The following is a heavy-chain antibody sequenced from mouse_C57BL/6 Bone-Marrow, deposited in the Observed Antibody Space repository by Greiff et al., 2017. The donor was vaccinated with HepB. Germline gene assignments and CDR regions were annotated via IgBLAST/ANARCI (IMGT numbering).Heavy chain of an antibody. D-gene: IGHD1-1*01. V-gene: IGHV1-81*01. Sequence: QVQLQQSGAELARPGASVKLSCKASGYTFTSYGISWVKQRTGQGLEWIGEIYPRSGNTYYNEKFKGKATLTADKSSSTAYMELRSLTSEDSAVYFCARYYYGSRCAYWGQGTLVTVSA. CDR1: GYTFTSYG. CDR3: ARYYYGSRCAY. J-gene: IGHJ3*01. CDR2: IYPRSGNT.